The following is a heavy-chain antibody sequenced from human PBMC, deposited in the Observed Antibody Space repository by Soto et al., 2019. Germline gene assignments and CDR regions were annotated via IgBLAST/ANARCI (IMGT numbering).Heavy chain of an antibody. CDR2: TIPIFGTP. Sequence: QEHLMQSGAEVKKPGSSVKVSCKGSGGRFSSYAISWVRQAPGQGLEWMGGTIPIFGTPKYAQKFQGRLTITADASTGTAYMELSRLKSEDTAIYFCFGGFEIVGAFDVWGQGTLVTVSS. J-gene: IGHJ3*01. D-gene: IGHD3-16*01. V-gene: IGHV1-69*01. CDR1: GGRFSSYA. CDR3: FGGFEIVGAFDV.